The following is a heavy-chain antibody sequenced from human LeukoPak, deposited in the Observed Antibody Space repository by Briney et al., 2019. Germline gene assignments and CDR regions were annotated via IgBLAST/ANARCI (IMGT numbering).Heavy chain of an antibody. J-gene: IGHJ6*03. D-gene: IGHD2-2*01. Sequence: HTGGSLRLSCAASGFTFSSNWLHWVRQAPGKGLVWVSRINSDGSSTIYADSVKGRFTISRDSAKNTLYLQMNSLRAEDTAVYYCARVLSAAIHFYYYYYMDVWGKGTTVTISS. CDR3: ARVLSAAIHFYYYYYMDV. V-gene: IGHV3-74*01. CDR2: INSDGSST. CDR1: GFTFSSNW.